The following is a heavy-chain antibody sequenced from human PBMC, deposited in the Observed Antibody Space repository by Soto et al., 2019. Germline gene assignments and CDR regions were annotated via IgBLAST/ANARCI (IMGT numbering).Heavy chain of an antibody. J-gene: IGHJ5*02. Sequence: PGGSLRLSCAASGFTFSSYAMSWVRQAPGKGLEWVSAISGSGGSTYYADSVKGRFTISRDNSKNTLYLQMNSLRAEDTAVYYCAKDPSPCRSSTSCSWFDPWGQGTQVTVSS. D-gene: IGHD2-2*01. CDR2: ISGSGGST. CDR1: GFTFSSYA. CDR3: AKDPSPCRSSTSCSWFDP. V-gene: IGHV3-23*01.